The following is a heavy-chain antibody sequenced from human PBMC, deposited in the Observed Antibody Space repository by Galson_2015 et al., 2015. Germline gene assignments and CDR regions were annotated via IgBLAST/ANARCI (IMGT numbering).Heavy chain of an antibody. J-gene: IGHJ5*02. CDR1: GFTFSSYW. CDR3: ARQQGRIIVAQNRYFDP. D-gene: IGHD2-21*01. CDR2: SSSDGSST. Sequence: SLRLSCAASGFTFSSYWIHWVRQVPGKGLVWVSRSSSDGSSTTYADSVKGRFTISRDNAKNTLYLQMNSLRAEDTAIYYCARQQGRIIVAQNRYFDPWGQGTLVTVSS. V-gene: IGHV3-74*01.